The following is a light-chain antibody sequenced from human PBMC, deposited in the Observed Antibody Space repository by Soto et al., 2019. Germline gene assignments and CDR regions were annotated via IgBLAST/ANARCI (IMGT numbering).Light chain of an antibody. CDR1: SSDVGGYNY. CDR3: TSSTSSSAYV. Sequence: QSVLTHPAAVSGSPGQSITISCTGTSSDVGGYNYVSWYQQHPGKAPKLMIYDVSNRPSGVSNRFSGSKSGNTASLTISGLQAEDEADYYCTSSTSSSAYVFGTGTRSPS. V-gene: IGLV2-14*01. CDR2: DVS. J-gene: IGLJ1*01.